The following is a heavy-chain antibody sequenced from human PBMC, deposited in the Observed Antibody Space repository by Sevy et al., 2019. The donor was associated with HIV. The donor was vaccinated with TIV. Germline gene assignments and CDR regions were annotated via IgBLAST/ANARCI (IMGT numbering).Heavy chain of an antibody. Sequence: GGSLRLSCAASGFTFSNYAMSWVRQAPGKGLEWVSVISFSGSDTYYADSVKGRFTISRDNSKNMLYLQMNTLRAEDTAVYYCARDRVSGSYFAGDFDYWGQGTLVTVS. V-gene: IGHV3-23*01. J-gene: IGHJ4*02. CDR2: ISFSGSDT. D-gene: IGHD1-26*01. CDR1: GFTFSNYA. CDR3: ARDRVSGSYFAGDFDY.